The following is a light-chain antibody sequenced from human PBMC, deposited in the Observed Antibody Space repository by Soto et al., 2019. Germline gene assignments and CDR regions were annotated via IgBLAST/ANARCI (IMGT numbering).Light chain of an antibody. CDR2: DVS. CDR3: QKRGNWPYT. J-gene: IGKJ2*01. CDR1: TSVSSL. Sequence: EIVLTQSPVTLSLSPGDRATLSCRAITSVSSLLAWFQQKPGQPPRILIYDVSNSATGIPTRFSGSGSGTDFTLTISSLEPEDFAIYYCQKRGNWPYTVGQGTKLEIK. V-gene: IGKV3-11*01.